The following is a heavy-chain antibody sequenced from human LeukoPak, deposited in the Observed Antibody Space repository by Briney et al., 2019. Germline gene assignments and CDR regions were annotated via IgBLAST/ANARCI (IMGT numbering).Heavy chain of an antibody. D-gene: IGHD3-10*01. CDR1: GFTFSSYG. J-gene: IGHJ6*02. CDR2: IGTADDT. CDR3: ARVLGSGTYGLDV. Sequence: TGGSVRLSCAASGFTFSSYGMHWVRQATGKGLEWVSAIGTADDTYYPGSVKGRFTISRENAKNSLYLQMNSLRAGDTAVYYCARVLGSGTYGLDVWGQGATVTVSS. V-gene: IGHV3-13*01.